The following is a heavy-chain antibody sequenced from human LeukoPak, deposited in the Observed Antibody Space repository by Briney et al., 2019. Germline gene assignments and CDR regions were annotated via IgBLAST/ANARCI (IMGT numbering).Heavy chain of an antibody. CDR2: IYYSGST. CDR1: GGSISSSSYY. J-gene: IGHJ4*02. Sequence: PSETLSLTCTVSGGSISSSSYYWGWIRQPPGKGLEWIGSIYYSGSTYYNPSLKSRVTISVDTSKNQFSLKLSSVTAADTAVYYCARVGRYDRFFDYWGQGTLVTVSS. CDR3: ARVGRYDRFFDY. V-gene: IGHV4-39*01. D-gene: IGHD1-14*01.